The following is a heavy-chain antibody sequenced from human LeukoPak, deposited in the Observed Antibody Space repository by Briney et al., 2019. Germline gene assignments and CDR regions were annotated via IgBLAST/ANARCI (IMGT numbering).Heavy chain of an antibody. CDR3: ARETYDFWSGYYTHGYFDY. CDR2: ISYDGSNK. Sequence: GRSLRLSCAASGFTFSSYAMHWVRQAPGKGLEWVAVISYDGSNKYYADSVKGRFTISRDNSKNTLYLQMNSLRAGDTAVYYCARETYDFWSGYYTHGYFDYWGQGTLVTVSS. J-gene: IGHJ4*02. CDR1: GFTFSSYA. D-gene: IGHD3-3*01. V-gene: IGHV3-30*04.